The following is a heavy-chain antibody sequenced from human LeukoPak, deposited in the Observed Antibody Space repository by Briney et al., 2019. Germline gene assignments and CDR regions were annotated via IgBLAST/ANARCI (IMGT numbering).Heavy chain of an antibody. J-gene: IGHJ4*02. CDR3: ARPLYRYRSSWYQVGY. Sequence: GGSLRPSCAASGFTFSSYGMHWVRQAPRKGLELVSAISGSGGNTYYADSVKGRFTISSYNSKNTLYLQMNSLRAEDTAVYYCARPLYRYRSSWYQVGYWGQGTLVIVSS. D-gene: IGHD6-13*01. CDR1: GFTFSSYG. V-gene: IGHV3-23*01. CDR2: ISGSGGNT.